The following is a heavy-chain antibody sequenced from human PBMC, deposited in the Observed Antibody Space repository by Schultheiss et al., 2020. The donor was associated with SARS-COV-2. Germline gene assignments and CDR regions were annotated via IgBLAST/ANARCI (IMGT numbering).Heavy chain of an antibody. CDR2: ITYGGTT. V-gene: IGHV4-59*01. Sequence: SETLSLTCTVTGAPIGSYFWTWIRQPPGKGLEWIGYITYGGTTYYNSSLKSRVTISADTSQNQFSLRLTSVTAADTAVYYCATVRIDNNGWYEFDYWGQGTLVTVSS. D-gene: IGHD6-19*01. CDR1: GAPIGSYF. CDR3: ATVRIDNNGWYEFDY. J-gene: IGHJ4*02.